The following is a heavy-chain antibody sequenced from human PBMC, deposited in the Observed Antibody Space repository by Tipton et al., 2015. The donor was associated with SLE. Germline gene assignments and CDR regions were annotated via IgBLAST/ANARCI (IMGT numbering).Heavy chain of an antibody. CDR3: ASHVAGDAFDI. Sequence: TLSLTCAVYGGSFSGYYWSWIRQPPGKGLEWIGEINYSGSTNYNPSLKSRVTISVDTSKNQFSLKLSSVTAADTAVYYCASHVAGDAFDIWGQGTMVTVSS. CDR1: GGSFSGYY. CDR2: INYSGST. J-gene: IGHJ3*02. D-gene: IGHD2-21*01. V-gene: IGHV4-34*01.